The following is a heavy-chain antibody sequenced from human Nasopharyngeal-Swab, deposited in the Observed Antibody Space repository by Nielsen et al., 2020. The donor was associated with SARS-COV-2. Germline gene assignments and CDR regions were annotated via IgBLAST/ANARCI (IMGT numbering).Heavy chain of an antibody. V-gene: IGHV3-74*01. CDR3: ASQLGHPDS. J-gene: IGHJ4*02. CDR2: ISEDGSIT. D-gene: IGHD2-2*01. Sequence: GESLKISCAASGFIFGSYAMSWVRQAPGKGLVWVSRISEDGSITTYADSVKGRFTISRDNAKNTLFLQMHSLRADGTAIYYCASQLGHPDSWGQGTLVTVSS. CDR1: GFIFGSYA.